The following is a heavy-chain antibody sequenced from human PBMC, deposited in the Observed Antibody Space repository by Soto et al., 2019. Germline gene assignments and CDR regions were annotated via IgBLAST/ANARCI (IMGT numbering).Heavy chain of an antibody. J-gene: IGHJ6*02. V-gene: IGHV1-8*01. Sequence: ASVKVSCKASGYTFTSYDINWVRQATGQGLEWMGWMNPNSGNTGYAQKFQGRVTMTRDTSISTAYMELSSLRSEDTAVYYCARGAFGVRAHGMDVWGQGTTVTVSS. CDR3: ARGAFGVRAHGMDV. D-gene: IGHD3-10*01. CDR2: MNPNSGNT. CDR1: GYTFTSYD.